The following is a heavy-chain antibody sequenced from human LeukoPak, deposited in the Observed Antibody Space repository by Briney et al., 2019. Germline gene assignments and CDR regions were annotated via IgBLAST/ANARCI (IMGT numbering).Heavy chain of an antibody. CDR1: GFPFSSYW. J-gene: IGHJ4*02. CDR3: AKDIGPDGYDY. CDR2: IKQDGSKK. D-gene: IGHD1-26*01. V-gene: IGHV3-7*01. Sequence: GGSLRLSCVASGFPFSSYWMTWVRQAPGKGLEWVANIKQDGSKKSYVDSVKGRFTISRDNAKNSLYLQMNSLRAEDTAVYYCAKDIGPDGYDYWGQGTLVTVPS.